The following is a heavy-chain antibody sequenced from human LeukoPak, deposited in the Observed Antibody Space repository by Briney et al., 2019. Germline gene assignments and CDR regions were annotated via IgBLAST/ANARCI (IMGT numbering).Heavy chain of an antibody. CDR3: AREGPNLHLGELSYQFDY. Sequence: PSETLSLTCTVSGGSISGHYWSWIRQPPGKGLEWIGYIHYSGSTKYNSSLKSRVNISVDTSKNQFSLRLRSVIAPDTAVYYCAREGPNLHLGELSYQFDYWGQGTLVTVSS. D-gene: IGHD3-16*02. J-gene: IGHJ4*02. CDR2: IHYSGST. CDR1: GGSISGHY. V-gene: IGHV4-59*11.